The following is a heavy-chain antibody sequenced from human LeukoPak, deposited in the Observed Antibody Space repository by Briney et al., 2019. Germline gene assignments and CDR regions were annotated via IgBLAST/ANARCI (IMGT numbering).Heavy chain of an antibody. D-gene: IGHD6-13*01. CDR3: AIAAAGKARDYFDY. CDR2: IIPILGIA. J-gene: IGHJ4*02. V-gene: IGHV1-69*04. Sequence: ASVKVSCKASGGTFSSYAISWVRQAPGQGLEWMGRIIPILGIANYAQKFQGRVTITTDESTSTAYMELGSLRSEDTAVYYCAIAAAGKARDYFDYWGQGTLVTVSS. CDR1: GGTFSSYA.